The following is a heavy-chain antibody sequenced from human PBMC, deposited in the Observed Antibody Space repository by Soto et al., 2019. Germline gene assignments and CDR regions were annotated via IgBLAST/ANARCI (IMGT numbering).Heavy chain of an antibody. CDR3: AREGLQDYDILTGGGGDYYMDV. D-gene: IGHD3-9*01. J-gene: IGHJ6*03. Sequence: ASVKVSCKASGYTFTSYDINWVRQATGQGLEWMGWMNPNSGNTGYAQKFQGRVTMTRNTSISTAYMELSSLRSEDTAVYYCAREGLQDYDILTGGGGDYYMDVWGKGTTVTVSS. CDR2: MNPNSGNT. CDR1: GYTFTSYD. V-gene: IGHV1-8*01.